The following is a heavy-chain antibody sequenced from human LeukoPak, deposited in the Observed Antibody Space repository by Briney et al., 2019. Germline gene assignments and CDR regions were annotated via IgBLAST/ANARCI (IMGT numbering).Heavy chain of an antibody. CDR2: INHSGST. J-gene: IGHJ4*02. V-gene: IGHV4-34*01. D-gene: IGHD3-10*01. Sequence: PSETLSLTCAVYGGSFSGYHWSWIRQPPGKGLEWIGEINHSGSTNYNPSLKSRVTISVDTSKNQFSLKLSSVTAAGTAVYYCARGRGYWGQGTLVTVSS. CDR1: GGSFSGYH. CDR3: ARGRGY.